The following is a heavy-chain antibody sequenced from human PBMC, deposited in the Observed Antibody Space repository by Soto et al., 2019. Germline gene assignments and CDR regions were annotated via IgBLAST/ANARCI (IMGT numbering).Heavy chain of an antibody. CDR2: INPNSGGT. CDR1: GYTFTGYY. J-gene: IGHJ6*04. V-gene: IGHV1-2*02. Sequence: ASLKVSCKASGYTFTGYYMHWVRQAPGQGLEWMGWINPNSGGTNYAQKFQGRVTMTRDTSISTAYMELSRLRSDDTAVYYCAMQYYDFWSGLYYYYGMDVCGEVTTVTAYS. D-gene: IGHD3-3*01. CDR3: AMQYYDFWSGLYYYYGMDV.